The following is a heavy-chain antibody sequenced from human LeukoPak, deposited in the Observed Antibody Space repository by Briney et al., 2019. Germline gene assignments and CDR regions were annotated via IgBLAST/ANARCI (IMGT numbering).Heavy chain of an antibody. Sequence: GGSLRLSCTVPGFTFSDYYMSWIRQAPGKGLEWVAFIRYDGSNKYYADSVKGRFTISRDNSKNTLYLQMNSLRAEDMAVYYCAKVEGSGSFDYYYMDVWGKGTTVTISS. CDR2: IRYDGSNK. D-gene: IGHD3-10*01. CDR3: AKVEGSGSFDYYYMDV. J-gene: IGHJ6*03. CDR1: GFTFSDYY. V-gene: IGHV3-30*02.